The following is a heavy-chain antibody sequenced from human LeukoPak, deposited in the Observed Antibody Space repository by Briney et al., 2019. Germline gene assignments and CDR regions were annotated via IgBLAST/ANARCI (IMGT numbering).Heavy chain of an antibody. Sequence: ASVKVSCTASGYTFSSCDINWVRQATGQGLEWIGCMNPNSGNTGYGQSFQGRVTMTRDNSISTAYMELNNLRSEDTAIYYCTRGSSGRRDYWGQGTLVTVSS. D-gene: IGHD6-19*01. CDR3: TRGSSGRRDY. V-gene: IGHV1-8*01. CDR2: MNPNSGNT. CDR1: GYTFSSCD. J-gene: IGHJ4*02.